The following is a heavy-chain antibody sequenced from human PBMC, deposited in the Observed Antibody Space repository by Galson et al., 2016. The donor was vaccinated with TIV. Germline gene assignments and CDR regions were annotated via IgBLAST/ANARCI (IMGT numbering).Heavy chain of an antibody. CDR1: GFTFDFYA. CDR2: ISGSGGIT. V-gene: IGHV3-23*01. CDR3: ARDHPLSTVFIAYPGKPYHGLDG. J-gene: IGHJ6*02. D-gene: IGHD2/OR15-2a*01. Sequence: SLRLSCAASGFTFDFYAMSWVRQAPGQGLEWVSGISGSGGITYFADSVKGRFTISRDNSRNTLFLQMHSLRVEDTAVYYCARDHPLSTVFIAYPGKPYHGLDGWGQGTAVTVSS.